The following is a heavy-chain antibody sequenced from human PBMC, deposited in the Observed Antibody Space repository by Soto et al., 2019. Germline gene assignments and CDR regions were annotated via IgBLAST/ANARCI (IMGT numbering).Heavy chain of an antibody. Sequence: QVQLQESGPGLVKPSETLSLTCTVSGVSISSYYWSWIRQPPGKGLEWIGYIYYSGSTNYNPSLTSRVTISVDTSKNQFSLKLSSVTAADTAVYYCARSRGGYFDYWGQGTLVTVSS. D-gene: IGHD3-16*01. V-gene: IGHV4-59*01. CDR3: ARSRGGYFDY. CDR2: IYYSGST. J-gene: IGHJ4*02. CDR1: GVSISSYY.